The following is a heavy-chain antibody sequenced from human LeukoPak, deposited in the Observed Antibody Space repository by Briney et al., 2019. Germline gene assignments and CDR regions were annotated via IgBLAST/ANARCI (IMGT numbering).Heavy chain of an antibody. CDR1: GYTFTSYD. CDR3: AREGQDIVVVPAATYYYYYYMDV. Sequence: ASVKVSCKASGYTFTSYDINWVRQATGQGLEWMGWMNPNSGNTGYAQKFQGRVTMTRNTSISTAYMELSSLRSEDTAVYYCAREGQDIVVVPAATYYYYYYMDVWGKGTTVTISS. CDR2: MNPNSGNT. D-gene: IGHD2-2*01. J-gene: IGHJ6*03. V-gene: IGHV1-8*01.